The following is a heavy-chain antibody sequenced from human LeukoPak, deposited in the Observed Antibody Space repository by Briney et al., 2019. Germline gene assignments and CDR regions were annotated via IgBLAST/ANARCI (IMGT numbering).Heavy chain of an antibody. V-gene: IGHV1-46*01. CDR2: INPSGGST. CDR3: AKSIAVAGADY. Sequence: ASVKVSCKASGYTFTSYYMHWVRQAPGQGLEWMGIINPSGGSTSYAQKFQGRVTVTRDTSTSTVYMELSRLRSDDTAVYYCAKSIAVAGADYWGQGTLVTVSS. D-gene: IGHD6-19*01. CDR1: GYTFTSYY. J-gene: IGHJ4*02.